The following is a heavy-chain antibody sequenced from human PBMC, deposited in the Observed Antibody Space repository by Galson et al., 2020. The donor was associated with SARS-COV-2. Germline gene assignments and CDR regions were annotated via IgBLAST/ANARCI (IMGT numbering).Heavy chain of an antibody. J-gene: IGHJ4*02. D-gene: IGHD7-27*01. CDR2: IYYSGST. CDR1: GGSISSYY. Sequence: ETSETLSLTCTVSGGSISSYYWSWIRQPPGKGLEWIGYIYYSGSTNYNPSLKSRVTISVDTSKNQFSLKLSSVTAADTAVYYCARGNWGSVDYWGQGTLVTVSS. V-gene: IGHV4-59*01. CDR3: ARGNWGSVDY.